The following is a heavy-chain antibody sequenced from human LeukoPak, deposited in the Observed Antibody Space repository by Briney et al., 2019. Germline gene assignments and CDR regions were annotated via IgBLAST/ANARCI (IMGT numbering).Heavy chain of an antibody. Sequence: MASETLSLTCTVSGYSISSGYYWGWIRQPPGKGLEWIGSIYHSGSTYYNPSLKSRVTISVDTSKNQFSLKLSSVTAADTAVYYCAGEEIDFDYWGQGTLVTVSS. D-gene: IGHD5-24*01. J-gene: IGHJ4*02. CDR3: AGEEIDFDY. V-gene: IGHV4-38-2*02. CDR1: GYSISSGYY. CDR2: IYHSGST.